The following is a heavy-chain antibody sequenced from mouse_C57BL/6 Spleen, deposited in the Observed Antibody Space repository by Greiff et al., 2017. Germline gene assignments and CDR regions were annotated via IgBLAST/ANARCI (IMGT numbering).Heavy chain of an antibody. V-gene: IGHV1-42*01. CDR3: ARKGGYYGSSRWYFDV. D-gene: IGHD1-1*01. Sequence: VQLKESGPELVKPGASVKISCKASGYSFTGYYMNWVKQSPEKSLEWIGEINPSTGGTTYNQKFKAKATLTVDKSSSTAYMQLKSLTSEDSSVYYCARKGGYYGSSRWYFDVWGTGTTVTVSS. J-gene: IGHJ1*03. CDR1: GYSFTGYY. CDR2: INPSTGGT.